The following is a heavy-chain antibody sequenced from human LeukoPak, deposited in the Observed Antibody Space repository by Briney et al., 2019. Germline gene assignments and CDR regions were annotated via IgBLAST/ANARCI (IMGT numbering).Heavy chain of an antibody. D-gene: IGHD2-15*01. CDR1: GVTFSGYY. Sequence: PSETLSLTCAVYGVTFSGYYWSWIRQPPGKGLEWLGKINHSGSTNYNPSLESGVTITVDTSRKHFSLLLSSVTAADAAVYYCGSRGRDQGYFEHWGQGTLVTVSS. V-gene: IGHV4-34*01. J-gene: IGHJ1*01. CDR3: GSRGRDQGYFEH. CDR2: INHSGST.